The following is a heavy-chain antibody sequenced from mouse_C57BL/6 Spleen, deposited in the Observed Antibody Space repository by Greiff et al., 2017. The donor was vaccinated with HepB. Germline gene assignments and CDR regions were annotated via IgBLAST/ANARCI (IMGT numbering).Heavy chain of an antibody. CDR3: ARGRYYIDY. J-gene: IGHJ2*01. Sequence: EVKLMESGPGLVKPSQSLSLTCSVTGYSITSGYYWNWIRQFPGNKLEWMGYISYDGSNNYNPSLKNRISITRETSKNQFFLKLNSVTTEDTATYYCARGRYYIDYWGQGTTLTVSS. CDR1: GYSITSGYY. V-gene: IGHV3-6*01. CDR2: ISYDGSN.